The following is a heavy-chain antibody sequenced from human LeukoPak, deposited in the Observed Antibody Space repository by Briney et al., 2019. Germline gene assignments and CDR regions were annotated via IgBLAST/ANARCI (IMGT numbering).Heavy chain of an antibody. CDR1: GFTFSSYA. CDR2: ISGSGGST. V-gene: IGHV3-23*01. J-gene: IGHJ4*02. CDR3: AKDGTYYYDSSGSN. D-gene: IGHD3-22*01. Sequence: GGSLRLSCAASGFTFSSYAMSWVRQAPGKGLEWVLAISGSGGSTYYADSVKGRFTISRDNSKNTLYLQMNSLRAEDTAVYYCAKDGTYYYDSSGSNWGQGTLVTVSS.